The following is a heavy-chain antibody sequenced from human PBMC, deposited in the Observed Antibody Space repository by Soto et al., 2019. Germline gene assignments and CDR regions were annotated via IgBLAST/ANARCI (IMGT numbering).Heavy chain of an antibody. CDR3: ARDPERIVLGDFWSGYFRTWFDP. D-gene: IGHD3-3*01. Sequence: SVKVSWKTSGDAFSSYAIILVLQATGQGLDWMGGIIPIFGTANYAQKFQGRVTITADESTSTAYMELSSLRSEDTAVYYCARDPERIVLGDFWSGYFRTWFDPRGQGTLVTVSS. J-gene: IGHJ5*02. CDR2: IIPIFGTA. CDR1: GDAFSSYA. V-gene: IGHV1-69*13.